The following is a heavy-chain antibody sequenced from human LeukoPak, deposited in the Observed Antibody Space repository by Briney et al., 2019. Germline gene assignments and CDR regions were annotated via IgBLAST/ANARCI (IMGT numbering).Heavy chain of an antibody. CDR1: GFSFSDYW. D-gene: IGHD4-11*01. Sequence: QSGGSLRLSCAASGFSFSDYWMSWVRQAPGKGLEWVSYITSSSSTIYYADSVKGRFAISRDNAKNSLYLLMNSLRDEDTAVYYCARAGYGNYFDWGQGTLVTVSS. CDR3: ARAGYGNYFD. V-gene: IGHV3-48*02. CDR2: ITSSSSTI. J-gene: IGHJ4*02.